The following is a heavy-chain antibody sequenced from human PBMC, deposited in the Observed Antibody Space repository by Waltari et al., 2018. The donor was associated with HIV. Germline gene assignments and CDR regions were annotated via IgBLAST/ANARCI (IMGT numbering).Heavy chain of an antibody. CDR1: GDSVSSYSAA. J-gene: IGHJ5*01. CDR2: TYYRSQWYN. CDR3: AREGLKSPWLITGHFDS. V-gene: IGHV6-1*01. D-gene: IGHD6-19*01. Sequence: QVQLKQSGPGLVQPSQTLSLTCVISGDSVSSYSAAWNCIRQCPSRGLEWLGRTYYRSQWYNDYAVSVKSRIIINPDTSKSQFSLQLNSVTPEDTAVYYCAREGLKSPWLITGHFDSWGQGTLVTVSS.